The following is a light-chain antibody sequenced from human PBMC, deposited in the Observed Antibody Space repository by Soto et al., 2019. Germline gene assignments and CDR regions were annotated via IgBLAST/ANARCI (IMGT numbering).Light chain of an antibody. CDR3: SSYTTNSALDVV. V-gene: IGLV2-14*01. J-gene: IGLJ2*01. CDR1: SSDVGGYNY. Sequence: QSVLTQPASVSGSPGQSITISCTGTSSDVGGYNYVSWYQQRPGKAPKLMIYEVSNRPSGVSNRFSGSKSGNTASLTISGLQAEDEADYYCSSYTTNSALDVVFGGGTKLTVL. CDR2: EVS.